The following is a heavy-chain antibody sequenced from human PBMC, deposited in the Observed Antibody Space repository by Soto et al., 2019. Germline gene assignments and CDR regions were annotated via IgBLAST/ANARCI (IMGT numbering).Heavy chain of an antibody. Sequence: PGGSLRLSCAASGFTFSSYSMNWVRQAPGKGLKWVSYISTSSSTIYYADSVKGRFTISRDNSRNTLFLQMNSLRAEDTAVYYCARDYYKYYDSSGYYRSPAYWGQGTLVTVSS. CDR1: GFTFSSYS. CDR3: ARDYYKYYDSSGYYRSPAY. CDR2: ISTSSSTI. V-gene: IGHV3-48*01. J-gene: IGHJ4*02. D-gene: IGHD3-22*01.